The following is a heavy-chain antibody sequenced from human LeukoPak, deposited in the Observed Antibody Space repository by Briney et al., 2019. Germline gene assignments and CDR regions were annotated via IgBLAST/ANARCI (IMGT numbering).Heavy chain of an antibody. CDR1: GVTVSTSY. J-gene: IGHJ4*02. D-gene: IGHD6-13*01. CDR3: ARDSTTWSRAGY. CDR2: IYGEGNT. V-gene: IGHV3-53*01. Sequence: GESLRLSCAASGVTVSTSYMIWVRQAPGKRLEWVSVIYGEGNTYYADSVKGQFTISRDDSKNTLSLQMTSLRAADTAIYYCARDSTTWSRAGYWGQGTLVTVSS.